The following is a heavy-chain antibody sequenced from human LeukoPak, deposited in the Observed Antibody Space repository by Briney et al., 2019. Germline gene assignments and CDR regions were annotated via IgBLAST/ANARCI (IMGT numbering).Heavy chain of an antibody. CDR1: GGSISSGGYS. J-gene: IGHJ6*02. V-gene: IGHV4-30-2*05. Sequence: PSQTLSLTCAVSGGSISSGGYSWSWIRQPPGKGLEWIGYIYYSGSTYYNPSLKSRVTISVDTSKNQFSLKLSSVTAADTAVYYCAREGVRFPHPTRGYYYYYGMDVWGQGTTVTVSS. CDR3: AREGVRFPHPTRGYYYYYGMDV. D-gene: IGHD3-3*01. CDR2: IYYSGST.